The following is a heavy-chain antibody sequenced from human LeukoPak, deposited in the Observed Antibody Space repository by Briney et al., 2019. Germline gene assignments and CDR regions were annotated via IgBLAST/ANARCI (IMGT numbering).Heavy chain of an antibody. D-gene: IGHD2-15*01. CDR1: GYTFTGYY. Sequence: ASVKVSCKASGYTFTGYYMHWVRHAPGQGLEWMGWINPNSGGTNYAQKFQGRVTMTRDTPISTAYMELSRLRSDDTAVYYCARARDIVVVVAATPLPDYGMDVWGQGTTVTVSS. J-gene: IGHJ6*02. CDR2: INPNSGGT. V-gene: IGHV1-2*02. CDR3: ARARDIVVVVAATPLPDYGMDV.